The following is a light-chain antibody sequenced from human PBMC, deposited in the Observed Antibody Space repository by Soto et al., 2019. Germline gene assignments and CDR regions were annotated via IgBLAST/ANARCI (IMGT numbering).Light chain of an antibody. V-gene: IGLV1-44*01. CDR1: TSNIGTYT. CDR2: GDN. CDR3: AAWDDGLNGVV. Sequence: QSVLTQSPSVSGTPGQGVTISCSGGTSNIGTYTVNWYQQLPGTAPKVLIYGDNQRPSGVADRFSGSKSGTSASLAISGLQSEDEADYYCAAWDDGLNGVVFGGGTKLTVL. J-gene: IGLJ2*01.